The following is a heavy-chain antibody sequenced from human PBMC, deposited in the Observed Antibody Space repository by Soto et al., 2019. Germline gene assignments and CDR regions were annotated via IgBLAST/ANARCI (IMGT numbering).Heavy chain of an antibody. CDR1: KLTFTSYA. D-gene: IGHD3-22*01. CDR3: AKDGDSISRNKPLDS. Sequence: GVLRLSCVVSKLTFTSYAMCWVRQAPGKGLEWVSSISVSGDRTFYADSVKGRFTISRDNSRNTLHLQMNSLRAEGTAVYYCAKDGDSISRNKPLDSWGQGTLVTVSS. V-gene: IGHV3-23*01. CDR2: ISVSGDRT. J-gene: IGHJ4*02.